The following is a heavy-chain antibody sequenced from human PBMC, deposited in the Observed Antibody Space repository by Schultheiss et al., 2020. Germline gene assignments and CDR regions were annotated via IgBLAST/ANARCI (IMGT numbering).Heavy chain of an antibody. CDR1: GGSFSGYY. Sequence: SETLSLTCAVYGGSFSGYYWSWIRQPPGKGLEWIGSIYYSGSTYYNPSLKSRVTISVDTSKNQFSLKLSSVTAADTAVYYCARKYYDFWSGYFLDYYYGMDVWGQGTTVTVSS. J-gene: IGHJ6*02. V-gene: IGHV4-34*01. D-gene: IGHD3-3*01. CDR2: IYYSGST. CDR3: ARKYYDFWSGYFLDYYYGMDV.